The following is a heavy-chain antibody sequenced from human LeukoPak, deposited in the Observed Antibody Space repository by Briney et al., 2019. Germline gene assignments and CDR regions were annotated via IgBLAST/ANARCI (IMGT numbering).Heavy chain of an antibody. CDR3: TTTSDYGDHKR. CDR1: GFTFSSYS. D-gene: IGHD4-17*01. J-gene: IGHJ4*02. Sequence: GGSLRLSCAASGFTFSSYSMNWVRQAPGKGLEWVSYISSSSSTIYYADSVKGRFTISRDNAKNSLYLQMNSLKTEDTAVYYCTTTSDYGDHKRWGQGTLVTVSS. CDR2: ISSSSSTI. V-gene: IGHV3-48*01.